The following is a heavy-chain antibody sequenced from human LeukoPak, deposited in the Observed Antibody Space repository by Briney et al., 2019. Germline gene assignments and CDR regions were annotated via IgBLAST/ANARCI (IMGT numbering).Heavy chain of an antibody. D-gene: IGHD1-26*01. Sequence: SETLSLTCTVSSGSISSSSYYWGWIRQPPGKGLEWIGSIYYSGSTYYNPSLKSRVTISVDTSKNQFSLKLSSVTAADTAVYYCVRRGSYYVGDAFDIWGQGTMVTVSS. CDR3: VRRGSYYVGDAFDI. CDR1: SGSISSSSYY. CDR2: IYYSGST. J-gene: IGHJ3*02. V-gene: IGHV4-39*01.